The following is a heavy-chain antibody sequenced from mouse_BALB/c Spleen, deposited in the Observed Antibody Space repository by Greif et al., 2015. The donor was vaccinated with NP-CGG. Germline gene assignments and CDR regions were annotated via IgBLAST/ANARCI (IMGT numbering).Heavy chain of an antibody. CDR1: GFNIKDTY. Sequence: VQLQQSGAELVKPGASVKLSCTASGFNIKDTYMHWVKQRPEQGLEWIGRIDPANGNTKYDPKFQGKATITADTSSNTAYLQLSSLTSEDAAVYYCASIYYDYDGGFAYWGQGTLVTVSA. CDR2: IDPANGNT. D-gene: IGHD2-4*01. V-gene: IGHV14-3*02. J-gene: IGHJ3*01. CDR3: ASIYYDYDGGFAY.